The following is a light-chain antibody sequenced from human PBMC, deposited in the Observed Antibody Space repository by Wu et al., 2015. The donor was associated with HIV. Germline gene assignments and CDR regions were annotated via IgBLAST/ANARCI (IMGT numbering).Light chain of an antibody. V-gene: IGKV3-20*01. CDR2: GAF. CDR1: QSVSSN. CDR3: QQYGSSPPYT. Sequence: EIVLTQSPGTLSLSPGERAILSCRASQSVSSNLAWYQQKPGQAPRLLIYGAFNRATGIPARFSGSGSGTDFTLTISRLEPEDFAVYYCQQYGSSPPYTFGQGTKLEIK. J-gene: IGKJ2*01.